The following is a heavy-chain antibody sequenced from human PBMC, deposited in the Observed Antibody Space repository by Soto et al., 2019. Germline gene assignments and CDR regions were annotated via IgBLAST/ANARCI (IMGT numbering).Heavy chain of an antibody. Sequence: SETLSLTCTVSGGSISSYYWSWIRQPPGKGLEWIGYIYHSGSSNYNPSIKSRVTILLDTSKNQLSLKLSSVTAADTAVYYCGRQPGHCGSTTCFGYYSVDVWGQGTTVT. CDR1: GGSISSYY. CDR3: GRQPGHCGSTTCFGYYSVDV. V-gene: IGHV4-59*08. CDR2: IYHSGSS. D-gene: IGHD2-2*01. J-gene: IGHJ6*02.